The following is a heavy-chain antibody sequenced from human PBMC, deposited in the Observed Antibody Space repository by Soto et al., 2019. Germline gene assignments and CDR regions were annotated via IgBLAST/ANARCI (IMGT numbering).Heavy chain of an antibody. D-gene: IGHD3-22*01. CDR2: ISYDGSNK. V-gene: IGHV3-30*18. Sequence: QVQLVESGGGVVQPGRSLRLSCAASGFTFSSYGMHWVRQAPGKGLEWVAVISYDGSNKYYADSVKGRFTISRDNSKNTLYLQMNSLRAEDTAVYYCANSLGIYYDSSAGYWGQGTLVTVSS. J-gene: IGHJ4*02. CDR1: GFTFSSYG. CDR3: ANSLGIYYDSSAGY.